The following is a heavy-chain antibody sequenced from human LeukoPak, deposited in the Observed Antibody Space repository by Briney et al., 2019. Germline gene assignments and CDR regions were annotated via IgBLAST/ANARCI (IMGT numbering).Heavy chain of an antibody. V-gene: IGHV3-30*02. CDR3: AKDQPPYSSGWYYFDY. CDR1: GFTFSSYG. CDR2: IRYDGSNK. D-gene: IGHD6-19*01. Sequence: GGSLRLSCAASGFTFSSYGMHWVRQAPGKGLEWVAFIRYDGSNKYYADSVKGRFTISRDNSKNTLYLQMNSLRAEDTAVYYCAKDQPPYSSGWYYFDYWGQGTLVTASS. J-gene: IGHJ4*02.